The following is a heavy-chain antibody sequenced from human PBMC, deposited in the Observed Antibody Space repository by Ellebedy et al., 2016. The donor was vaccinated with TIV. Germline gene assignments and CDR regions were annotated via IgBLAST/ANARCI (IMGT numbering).Heavy chain of an antibody. J-gene: IGHJ4*02. D-gene: IGHD6-13*01. CDR2: VNAGNGNT. CDR1: GYTFTTYT. CDR3: ARAWYSSYNDY. Sequence: ASVKVSCXASGYTFTTYTIHWVRQAPGQRLEWMGWVNAGNGNTKFSQKFRDRVTITRDTSASTAYMELSSLTSEDTAVYYCARAWYSSYNDYWGQGTLVTVSS. V-gene: IGHV1-3*01.